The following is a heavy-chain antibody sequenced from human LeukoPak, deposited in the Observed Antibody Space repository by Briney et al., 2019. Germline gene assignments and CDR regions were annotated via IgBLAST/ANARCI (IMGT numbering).Heavy chain of an antibody. CDR3: ARADRDTAMVRFDY. D-gene: IGHD5-18*01. J-gene: IGHJ4*02. CDR1: GGTFSSYA. CDR2: IIPIFGTA. Sequence: SVKVSCKSSGGTFSSYAISWVRQAPGQGLEWMGGIIPIFGTANYAQKFQGRVTITADESTSTAYMELSSLRSEDTAVYYCARADRDTAMVRFDYWGQGTLVTVSS. V-gene: IGHV1-69*01.